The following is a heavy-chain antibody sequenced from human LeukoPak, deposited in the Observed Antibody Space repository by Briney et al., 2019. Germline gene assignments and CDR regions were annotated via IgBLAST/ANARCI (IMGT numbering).Heavy chain of an antibody. D-gene: IGHD6-6*01. CDR2: IKSKTDGGTT. J-gene: IGHJ4*02. Sequence: AGGSLRLSCAASGFTVSSNYMSWVRQAPGKGLEWVGRIKSKTDGGTTDYAAPVKGRFTISRDDSKNTLYLQMNSLKTEDTAVYYCTTERIAARPVDYWGQGTLVTVSS. V-gene: IGHV3-15*01. CDR1: GFTVSSNY. CDR3: TTERIAARPVDY.